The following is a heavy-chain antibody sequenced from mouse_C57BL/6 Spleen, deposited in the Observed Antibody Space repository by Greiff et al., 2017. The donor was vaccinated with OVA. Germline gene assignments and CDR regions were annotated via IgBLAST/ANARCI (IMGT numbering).Heavy chain of an antibody. Sequence: QVQLKESGPGLVAPSQSLSITCTVSGFSLTSYGVHWVRQPPGKGLEWLVVIWSDGSTTYNSALKSRLSISKDNSKSQVFLKMNSLQTDDTAMYYCARVTTPYYYAMDYWGQGTSVTVSS. J-gene: IGHJ4*01. V-gene: IGHV2-6*03. D-gene: IGHD1-1*01. CDR1: GFSLTSYG. CDR2: IWSDGST. CDR3: ARVTTPYYYAMDY.